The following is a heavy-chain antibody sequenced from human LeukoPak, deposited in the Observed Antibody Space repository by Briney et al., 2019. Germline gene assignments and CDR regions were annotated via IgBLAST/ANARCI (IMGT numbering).Heavy chain of an antibody. CDR1: GGSFSGFY. D-gene: IGHD3-16*01. CDR3: ARRGLGRPDI. Sequence: SETLSLTCAVYGGSFSGFYWSWIRQPPGKGLEWIGEITHSGSTNYNPSLKSRVTMSVDMSKNQFSLKLSSVTAADTAVYYCARRGLGRPDIWDQGTMVTVSS. CDR2: ITHSGST. J-gene: IGHJ3*02. V-gene: IGHV4-34*01.